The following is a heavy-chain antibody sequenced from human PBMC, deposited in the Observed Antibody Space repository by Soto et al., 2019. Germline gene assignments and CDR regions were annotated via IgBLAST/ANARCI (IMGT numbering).Heavy chain of an antibody. CDR1: GFTFSSYA. V-gene: IGHV3-30*09. J-gene: IGHJ6*02. CDR2: ISYDGSNK. CDR3: ASETRRSYYYYYGMDV. Sequence: GGSLRLSCAASGFTFSSYAMHWVRQAPGKGLEWVAVISYDGSNKYYADSVKGRFAISRDNSKNTLYLQMNSLRAEDTAVYYCASETRRSYYYYYGMDVWGQGTTVTVSS.